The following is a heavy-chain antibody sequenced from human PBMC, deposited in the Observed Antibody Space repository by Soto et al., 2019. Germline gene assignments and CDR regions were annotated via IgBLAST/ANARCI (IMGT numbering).Heavy chain of an antibody. Sequence: QVQLVQSGAEVKKPGSSVKVSCKASGGTFSSYTISWMRQAPGQGLEWMGRIIPILGIANYAQKFQGRVTITADKSTSTAYMELSSLRSEDTAVYYCARAVTVANYYYYYGMDVWGQGTTVTVSS. J-gene: IGHJ6*02. CDR3: ARAVTVANYYYYYGMDV. D-gene: IGHD4-17*01. CDR2: IIPILGIA. V-gene: IGHV1-69*02. CDR1: GGTFSSYT.